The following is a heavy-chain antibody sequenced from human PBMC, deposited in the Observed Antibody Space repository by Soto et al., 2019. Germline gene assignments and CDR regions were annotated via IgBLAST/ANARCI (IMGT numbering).Heavy chain of an antibody. Sequence: GGSLRLSCATSGFTFSINALSWVRQAPGKGLEWVSAISANGQGIYYADSVKGRFTISRDNSKNTLYLQMNSLRAEDTAVYYCARGLAVAFDYWGQGTLVTV. D-gene: IGHD6-19*01. CDR2: ISANGQGI. CDR1: GFTFSINA. J-gene: IGHJ4*02. CDR3: ARGLAVAFDY. V-gene: IGHV3-23*01.